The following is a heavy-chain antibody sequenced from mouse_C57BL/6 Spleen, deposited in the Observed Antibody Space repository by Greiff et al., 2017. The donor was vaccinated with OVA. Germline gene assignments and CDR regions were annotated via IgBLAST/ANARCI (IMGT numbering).Heavy chain of an antibody. Sequence: QVQLQQPGAELVKPGASVKLSCKASGYTFTSYWMQWVKQRPGQGLEWIGEIDPSDSYTNYTQKFKGKATLTVDTSSSTAYMQLSSLTSEDSAVYYCARSGNYAMDYWGQGTSVTVSS. CDR3: ARSGNYAMDY. J-gene: IGHJ4*01. CDR2: IDPSDSYT. V-gene: IGHV1-50*01. D-gene: IGHD3-1*01. CDR1: GYTFTSYW.